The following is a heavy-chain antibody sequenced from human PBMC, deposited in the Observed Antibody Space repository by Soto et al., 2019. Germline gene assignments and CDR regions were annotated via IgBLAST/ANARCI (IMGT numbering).Heavy chain of an antibody. CDR1: GYSFTSYW. CDR3: ARYRNGDHALYYYYGMDV. D-gene: IGHD4-17*01. J-gene: IGHJ6*02. CDR2: IYPGDSDT. V-gene: IGHV5-51*01. Sequence: GESLKISCKGSGYSFTSYWIGWVRQMPGKGLEWMGIIYPGDSDTRYSPSFQGQVTISADKSISTAYLQWSSLKASDTAMYYCARYRNGDHALYYYYGMDVWGQGNTVTVSS.